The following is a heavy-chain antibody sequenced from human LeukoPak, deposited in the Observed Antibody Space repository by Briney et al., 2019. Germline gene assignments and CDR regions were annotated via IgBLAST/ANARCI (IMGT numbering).Heavy chain of an antibody. CDR1: GGSISSYY. J-gene: IGHJ4*02. V-gene: IGHV4-59*12. CDR2: IYYSGST. D-gene: IGHD3-3*01. CDR3: ARRDFAIFGVVTSFNY. Sequence: PSETLSLTCTVSGGSISSYYWSWIRQPPGKGLEWIGYIYYSGSTNYNPSLKSRVTISVDTSKNQFSLKLSSVTAADTAVYYCARRDFAIFGVVTSFNYWGRGTLVTVSS.